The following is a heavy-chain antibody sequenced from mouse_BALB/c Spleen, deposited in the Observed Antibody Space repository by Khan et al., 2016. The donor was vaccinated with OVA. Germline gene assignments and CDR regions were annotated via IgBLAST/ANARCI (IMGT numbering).Heavy chain of an antibody. CDR3: ARHGCVGWFAY. CDR1: GYSFTSYY. CDR2: IDPFSGGT. J-gene: IGHJ3*01. D-gene: IGHD2-2*01. Sequence: EVKLVESGPELMKPGASVKISCKASGYSFTSYYIHWMMQSPGKSLEWIGYIDPFSGGTTSNQKFKGQATLTVDKSSSTTYILLSNLTSGDSAVYYCARHGCVGWFAYWGQGTLVTVSA. V-gene: IGHV1S135*01.